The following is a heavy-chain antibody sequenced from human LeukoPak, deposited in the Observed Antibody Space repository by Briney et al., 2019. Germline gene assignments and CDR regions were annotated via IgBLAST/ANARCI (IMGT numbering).Heavy chain of an antibody. V-gene: IGHV4-39*07. D-gene: IGHD5-12*01. J-gene: IGHJ4*02. CDR1: GGSISGSSHY. Sequence: SETLSLTCTVSGGSISGSSHYWGWIRQPPGKGLEWIGSIYYSGSTYYNPSLKSRVTISVDTSKNQFSLKLSSVTAADTAVYYCARGGAGYSGYDLRFDYWGRGTLVTVSS. CDR2: IYYSGST. CDR3: ARGGAGYSGYDLRFDY.